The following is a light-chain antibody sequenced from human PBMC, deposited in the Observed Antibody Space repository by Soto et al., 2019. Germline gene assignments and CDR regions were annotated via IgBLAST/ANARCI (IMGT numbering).Light chain of an antibody. J-gene: IGKJ1*01. V-gene: IGKV2-28*01. CDR3: MQALQTPWT. Sequence: DIVMTQSPLSLPVTPGEPASISCRSSQSLLYSNGDNYLAWYLQKPGQSPQLLIYLGSNRTSRVPDRFSGSGSGTDFTLKISRVEAEDVGVYYCMQALQTPWTFGQGTKVEIK. CDR2: LGS. CDR1: QSLLYSNGDNY.